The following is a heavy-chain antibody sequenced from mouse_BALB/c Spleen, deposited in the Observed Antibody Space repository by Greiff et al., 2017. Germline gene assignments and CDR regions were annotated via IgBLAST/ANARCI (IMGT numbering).Heavy chain of an antibody. CDR2: ISTYSGYT. J-gene: IGHJ4*01. CDR3: ARQYGDCYAMDY. CDR1: GYTFTDYA. V-gene: IGHV1S137*01. D-gene: IGHD2-13*01. Sequence: QVQLLQSGPEVVRPGVSVKISCKGSGYTFTDYAMYWVKQSPAKSLVWIGVISTYSGYTNYNQKFTGQATMTVDKSSSTAYMELARLTSEDAAIYYCARQYGDCYAMDYWGQGTSVTVSS.